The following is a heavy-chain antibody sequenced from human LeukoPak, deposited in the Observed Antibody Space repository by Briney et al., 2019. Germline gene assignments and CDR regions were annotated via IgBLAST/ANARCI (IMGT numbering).Heavy chain of an antibody. J-gene: IGHJ4*02. CDR3: AKDPMVRGLTYDS. CDR1: GFTFSSYA. CDR2: ISGSGGST. V-gene: IGHV3-23*01. D-gene: IGHD3-10*01. Sequence: GSLRLSCAASGFTFSSYAMSWVRQAPGKGLEWVSAISGSGGSTFYADSVKGRFTISRDNSKNTLYLQMNSLRAEDTAVYYCAKDPMVRGLTYDSWGQGTLVTVSS.